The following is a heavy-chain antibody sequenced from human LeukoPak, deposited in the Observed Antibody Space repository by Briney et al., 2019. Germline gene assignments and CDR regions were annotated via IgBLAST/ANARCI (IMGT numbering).Heavy chain of an antibody. CDR1: GFTFSSDS. V-gene: IGHV3-21*01. Sequence: PGGSLRLSCAASGFTFSSDSMNWVRQAPGKGLEWVSSISSSSSYIYYADSVKGRFTISRDNAKNSLYLQMNSLRAEDTAVYYCAAQRPVGKQQLVSWGQGTLVTVCS. D-gene: IGHD6-13*01. CDR3: AAQRPVGKQQLVS. CDR2: ISSSSSYI. J-gene: IGHJ4*02.